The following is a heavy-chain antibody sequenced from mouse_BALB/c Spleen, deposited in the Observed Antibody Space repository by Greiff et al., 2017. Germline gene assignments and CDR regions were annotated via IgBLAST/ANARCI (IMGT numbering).Heavy chain of an antibody. V-gene: IGHV7-3*02. J-gene: IGHJ3*01. D-gene: IGHD2-4*01. CDR1: GFTFTDYY. Sequence: EVKLMESGGGLVQPGGSLRLSCATSGFTFTDYYMSWVRQPPGQALEWLGLIRNKSNGYTTEYSASGKGRFTLSRDNAQSILYLHMKTLRAEDIATYDFASVYYDYSWFAYWGQGTLVTVSA. CDR2: IRNKSNGYTT. CDR3: ASVYYDYSWFAY.